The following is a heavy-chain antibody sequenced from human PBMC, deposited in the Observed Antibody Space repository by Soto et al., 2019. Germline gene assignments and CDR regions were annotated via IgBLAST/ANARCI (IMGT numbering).Heavy chain of an antibody. J-gene: IGHJ6*02. CDR1: GYSFTDYH. CDR2: INPKSGGT. Sequence: ASVKVSCKASGYSFTDYHIHWVRQAPGQGLEWLGRINPKSGGTSTAQKFQGWVTMTTDTSISTASMELTRLTSDDTAIYYCARGVSKDCSNGVCSFFYNHDMDVWGQGTTVTVSS. D-gene: IGHD2-8*01. CDR3: ARGVSKDCSNGVCSFFYNHDMDV. V-gene: IGHV1-2*04.